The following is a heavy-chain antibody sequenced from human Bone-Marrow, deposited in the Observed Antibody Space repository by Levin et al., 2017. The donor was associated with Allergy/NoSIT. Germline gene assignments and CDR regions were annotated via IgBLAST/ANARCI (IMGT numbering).Heavy chain of an antibody. CDR1: GDSITSTNW. V-gene: IGHV4-4*02. J-gene: IGHJ5*02. CDR2: IYHSGNT. D-gene: IGHD2-8*02. Sequence: SQTLSLTCSVSGDSITSTNWWNWVRQSPGKGLEWIGEIYHSGNTNYNPSLRGRVTISVDASKNQFSLNMTSVTAADTAVYYCATRAYWRWLDPWGQGTLVTVSS. CDR3: ATRAYWRWLDP.